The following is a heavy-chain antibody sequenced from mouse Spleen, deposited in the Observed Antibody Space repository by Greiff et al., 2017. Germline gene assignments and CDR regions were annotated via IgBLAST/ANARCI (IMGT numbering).Heavy chain of an antibody. CDR2: ISSGSSTI. V-gene: IGHV5-17*02. D-gene: IGHD3-1*01. J-gene: IGHJ2*01. CDR3: ARARGYGSYFDY. Sequence: EVHLVESGGGLVQPGGSRKLSCAASGFTFSSFGMHWVRQAPEKGLEWVAYISSGSSTIYYADTVKGRFTISRDNPKNTLFLQMTSLRSEDTAMYYCARARGYGSYFDYWGQGTTLTVSS. CDR1: GFTFSSFG.